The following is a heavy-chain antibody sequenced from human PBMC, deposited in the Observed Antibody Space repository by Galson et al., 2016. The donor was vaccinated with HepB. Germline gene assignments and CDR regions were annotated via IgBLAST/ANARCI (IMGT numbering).Heavy chain of an antibody. CDR1: GFTFSSYA. V-gene: IGHV3-23*01. CDR3: ARVGPSGYFFDS. Sequence: SLRLSCAASGFTFSSYAMSWVRQAPGKGLEWISSISGSGQNTYYRDSVEGRFTSSRDNSQNTLYLPMKSLRAEDSATYFCARVGPSGYFFDSWGQGALVIVSS. J-gene: IGHJ4*02. D-gene: IGHD3-22*01. CDR2: ISGSGQNT.